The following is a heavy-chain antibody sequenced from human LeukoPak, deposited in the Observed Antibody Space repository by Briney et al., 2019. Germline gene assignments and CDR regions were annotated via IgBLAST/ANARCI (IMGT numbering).Heavy chain of an antibody. CDR2: ISAYNGNT. V-gene: IGHV1-18*01. D-gene: IGHD3-3*01. CDR1: GYTFTSYG. J-gene: IGHJ4*02. Sequence: GVSVKVSCKASGYTFTSYGISWVRQAPGQGLEWMGWISAYNGNTNYAQKLQGRVTMTTDTSTSTAYMELRSLRSDDTAVYYCARGGYDFWSGSRSFDYWGQGTLVTVSS. CDR3: ARGGYDFWSGSRSFDY.